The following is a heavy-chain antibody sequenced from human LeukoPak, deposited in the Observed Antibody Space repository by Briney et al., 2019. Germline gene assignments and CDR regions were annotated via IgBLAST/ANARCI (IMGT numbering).Heavy chain of an antibody. CDR1: GGSFSGFY. CDR3: ARLSGGIAVAATPFPGY. CDR2: ISPSGGT. J-gene: IGHJ4*02. D-gene: IGHD6-19*01. Sequence: SETLSLTCAVDGGSFSGFYWSWIRQPPGKGLEWIGQISPSGGTTYNPSLESRVTFSLDTSKKQFSVKLSSVTAADTAVYYCARLSGGIAVAATPFPGYWGQGTLVTVSS. V-gene: IGHV4-34*01.